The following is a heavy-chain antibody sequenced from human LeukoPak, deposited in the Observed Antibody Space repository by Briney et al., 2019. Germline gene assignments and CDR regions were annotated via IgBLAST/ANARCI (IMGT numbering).Heavy chain of an antibody. D-gene: IGHD3-22*01. CDR2: IYYSGST. Sequence: SETLSLTCTVSGGSISSSSYYWGWIRQPPGKGLEWIGSIYYSGSTYYNPSLKSRVTISVDTSKNQFSLKLSSVTAADTAVYYCASQNSSGYYAYYFDYWGQGTLVTVSS. V-gene: IGHV4-39*01. J-gene: IGHJ4*02. CDR1: GGSISSSSYY. CDR3: ASQNSSGYYAYYFDY.